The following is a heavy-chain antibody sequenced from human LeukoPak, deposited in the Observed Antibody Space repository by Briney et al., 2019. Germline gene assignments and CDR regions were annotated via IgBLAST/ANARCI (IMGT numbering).Heavy chain of an antibody. CDR1: GFTFSTYW. D-gene: IGHD3-10*01. CDR2: IKEEGREK. Sequence: GGSLRLSCAASGFTFSTYWMSWVREARGKGGEGVANIKEEGREKDYVESGRGGFTISRENAKNSLYLQMNSLRAEDTAVYYCARVGGAYYGSGSYYSGYWGQGTLVTVSS. J-gene: IGHJ4*02. V-gene: IGHV3-7*01. CDR3: ARVGGAYYGSGSYYSGY.